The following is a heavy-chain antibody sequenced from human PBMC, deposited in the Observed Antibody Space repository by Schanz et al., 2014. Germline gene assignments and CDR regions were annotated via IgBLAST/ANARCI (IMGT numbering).Heavy chain of an antibody. D-gene: IGHD3-16*02. V-gene: IGHV3-23*01. Sequence: PCWSLRLSCAASGFTFSTYSMSWVRQAPGKGLEGVSAISGSGGSTYYADSVKGRFTSSRDNSKNTLYLQMNSLRVEETDDYDCARQRVECGEPAQRASGLINDV. CDR3: ARQRVECGEPAQRASGLINDV. CDR2: ISGSGGST. J-gene: IGHJ6*01. CDR1: GFTFSTYS.